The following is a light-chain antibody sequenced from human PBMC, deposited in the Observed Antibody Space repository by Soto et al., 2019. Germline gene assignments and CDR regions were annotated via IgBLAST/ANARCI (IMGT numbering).Light chain of an antibody. J-gene: IGLJ1*01. Sequence: QSVLTQPASVSGSPGQSITISCTGTSSDVGGYNYVSWYQQHPGKAPKLMIYDVSNRPSGVSNRFSGSKSGNTASLTISGLRAEDEAIYYSSSYTTRSLYVFGTGTKVTV. CDR2: DVS. CDR3: SSYTTRSLYV. V-gene: IGLV2-14*01. CDR1: SSDVGGYNY.